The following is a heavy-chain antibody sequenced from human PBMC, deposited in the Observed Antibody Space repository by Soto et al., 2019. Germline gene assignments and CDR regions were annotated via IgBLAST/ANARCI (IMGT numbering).Heavy chain of an antibody. D-gene: IGHD3-10*01. CDR3: ARGVNYYALY. J-gene: IGHJ4*02. V-gene: IGHV4-34*01. CDR2: INHSGST. CDR1: GGSFSGYY. Sequence: PSETLSLTCAVYGGSFSGYYWSWIRQPPGKGLEWIGEINHSGSTNYNPSLKSRVTISVDTSKNQFSLKLSSVTAADTAVYYCARGVNYYALYWGQGTLVTVSS.